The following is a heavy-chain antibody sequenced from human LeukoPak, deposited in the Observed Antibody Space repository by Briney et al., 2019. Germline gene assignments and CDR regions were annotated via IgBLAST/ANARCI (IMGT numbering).Heavy chain of an antibody. CDR3: ARVQHSSGWSGDY. V-gene: IGHV3-30-3*01. CDR2: ISYDGSNE. J-gene: IGHJ4*02. CDR1: GFTFTSYA. Sequence: PGRSLRLSYAASGFTFTSYAMHWVRQAPGKGLEWEAVISYDGSNEYYADSVKGRFTISRDNSKNTLYLQMNSLRAEDTAVYYCARVQHSSGWSGDYWRQGTLVTVSS. D-gene: IGHD6-19*01.